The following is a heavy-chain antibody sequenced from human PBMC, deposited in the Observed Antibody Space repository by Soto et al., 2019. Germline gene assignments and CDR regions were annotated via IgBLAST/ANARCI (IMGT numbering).Heavy chain of an antibody. CDR2: IYYSGST. CDR3: ARGRPMDWKQIPDY. V-gene: IGHV4-61*01. Sequence: SETLSLTCTVSGGSVSSGSYYWSWIRQPPGKGLEWIGYIYYSGSTNYNPSLKSRVTISVDTSKNQFSLKLSPVPAADTAVYYFARGRPMDWKQIPDYWYPGTLVAVSS. D-gene: IGHD6-6*01. J-gene: IGHJ4*02. CDR1: GGSVSSGSYY.